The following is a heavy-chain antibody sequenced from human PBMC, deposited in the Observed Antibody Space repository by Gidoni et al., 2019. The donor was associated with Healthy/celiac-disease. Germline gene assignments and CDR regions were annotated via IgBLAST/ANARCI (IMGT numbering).Heavy chain of an antibody. J-gene: IGHJ4*02. CDR3: ARDIDYYYDSSGYAPLDY. CDR2: IWYDGSNK. CDR1: SSYG. V-gene: IGHV3-33*01. D-gene: IGHD3-22*01. Sequence: SSYGMHWVRQAPGKGLEWVAVIWYDGSNKYYADSVKGRFTISRDNSKNTLYLQMNSLRAEDTAVYYCARDIDYYYDSSGYAPLDYWGQGTLVTVSS.